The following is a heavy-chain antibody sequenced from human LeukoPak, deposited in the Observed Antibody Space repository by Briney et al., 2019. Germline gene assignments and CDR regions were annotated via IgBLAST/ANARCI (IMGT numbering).Heavy chain of an antibody. J-gene: IGHJ5*02. CDR1: GGSFSGYY. V-gene: IGHV4-34*01. CDR2: INHSGST. D-gene: IGHD2-2*01. Sequence: SETLSLTCAVYGGSFSGYYWSWIRQPPGRGLEWIGEINHSGSTNYNPSLKSRVTISVDTSKNQFSLKLNSVTAADTAVYYCARTTEDCSSTSCYQYWFDPWGQGTLVTVSS. CDR3: ARTTEDCSSTSCYQYWFDP.